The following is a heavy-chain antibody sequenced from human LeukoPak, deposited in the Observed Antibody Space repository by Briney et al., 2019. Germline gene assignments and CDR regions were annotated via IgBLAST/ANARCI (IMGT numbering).Heavy chain of an antibody. V-gene: IGHV5-51*01. CDR2: IYPDDSDT. CDR1: GYRFPNYW. J-gene: IGHJ3*02. D-gene: IGHD3-16*02. CDR3: ARSRAEKVPVWGSYRHHDAFDI. Sequence: PGESLMISFQGSGYRFPNYWIGWVRQMPGKGLEWMGIIYPDDSDTTYKPSFQGQVTISADKSISTASLQWGSLKASDTAMYYCARSRAEKVPVWGSYRHHDAFDIWGQGTRVTVSS.